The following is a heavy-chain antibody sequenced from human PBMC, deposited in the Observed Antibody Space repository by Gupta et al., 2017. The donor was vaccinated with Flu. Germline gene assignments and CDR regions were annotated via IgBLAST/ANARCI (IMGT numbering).Heavy chain of an antibody. CDR3: GRAPHS. J-gene: IGHJ4*02. Sequence: QLQLQESGPGLLKPSETLSLTCTFSGGSTSSGTYYWGWIRQPPGKGLEWIGSFYHTGRTFYNPSLKSRVTISVDTSRKQFYLKLTSVTAADTAVDYCGRAPHSWGQGTLVTVSS. V-gene: IGHV4-39*01. CDR2: FYHTGRT. CDR1: GGSTSSGTYY.